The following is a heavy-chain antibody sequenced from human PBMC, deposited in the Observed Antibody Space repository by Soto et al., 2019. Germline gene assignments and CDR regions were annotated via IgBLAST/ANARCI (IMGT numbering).Heavy chain of an antibody. Sequence: QVHLVQSGAEVKKPGASVKVSCKASGYTFTTYGISWVRQAPGQGLEWMGWIIPIFGTANYAQKFQGRVTITADESTSTAYMELSSLRSEDTAVYYCATYSGYTNYYYYYGMDVWGQGTTVTVSS. D-gene: IGHD5-12*01. CDR2: IIPIFGTA. V-gene: IGHV1-69*13. CDR3: ATYSGYTNYYYYYGMDV. CDR1: GYTFTTYG. J-gene: IGHJ6*02.